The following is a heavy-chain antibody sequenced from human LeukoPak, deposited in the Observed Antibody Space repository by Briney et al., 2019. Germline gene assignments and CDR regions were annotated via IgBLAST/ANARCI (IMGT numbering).Heavy chain of an antibody. V-gene: IGHV3-23*01. D-gene: IGHD3-9*01. J-gene: IGHJ4*02. CDR3: AKGAYYDILTGYLLDY. CDR2: ISGSSGIT. Sequence: GGSLRLSCAATGFTFSSYAMTWVRQAQGQGLEWVSGISGSSGITYYADSVKGRFTISRDISKNMLYLQMNSLRAEDTAVYHCAKGAYYDILTGYLLDYWGQGTLVTVSS. CDR1: GFTFSSYA.